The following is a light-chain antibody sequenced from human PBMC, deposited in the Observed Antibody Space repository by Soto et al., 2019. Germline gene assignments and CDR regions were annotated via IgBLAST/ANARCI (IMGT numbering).Light chain of an antibody. CDR1: GGHSSYG. J-gene: IGLJ2*01. CDR2: LSSDGSH. V-gene: IGLV4-69*01. Sequence: QPVLTQSPSASASLGASVKLTCTLSGGHSSYGIAWHQQQPEKGPRYLMKLSSDGSHSKGDGSPDRFSGSSSGAERYLTISSLQSEDEADYYCQTWDTGARVVFGGGTKLTVL. CDR3: QTWDTGARVV.